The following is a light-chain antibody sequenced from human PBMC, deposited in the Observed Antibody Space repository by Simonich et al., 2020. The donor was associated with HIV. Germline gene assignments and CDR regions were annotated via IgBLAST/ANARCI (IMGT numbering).Light chain of an antibody. V-gene: IGLV2-14*03. J-gene: IGLJ2*01. CDR2: DVR. CDR3: CSYTSTSNVI. Sequence: QSALTQPASVSGSPGQSITISCTGTSSDVGGYNYVSWYQQHPGKAPKLMIYDVRNRPLGVFNRFSGSKSGNTASLTISGLQAEDEADYYCCSYTSTSNVIFGGGTKLTVL. CDR1: SSDVGGYNY.